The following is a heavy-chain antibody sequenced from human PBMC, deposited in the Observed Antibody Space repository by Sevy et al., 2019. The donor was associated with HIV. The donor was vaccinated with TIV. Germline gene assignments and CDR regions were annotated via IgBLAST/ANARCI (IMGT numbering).Heavy chain of an antibody. J-gene: IGHJ4*02. Sequence: ASVKVSCKASGYTFTSYGISWVRQAPGQGLEWMGWISAYNGNTNYAQKLQGRVTMTTDTSTSTAYMELRSLGSDDTAVYYCAREQWLVLGEYYFDYWGQGTLVTVSS. CDR2: ISAYNGNT. D-gene: IGHD6-19*01. V-gene: IGHV1-18*01. CDR3: AREQWLVLGEYYFDY. CDR1: GYTFTSYG.